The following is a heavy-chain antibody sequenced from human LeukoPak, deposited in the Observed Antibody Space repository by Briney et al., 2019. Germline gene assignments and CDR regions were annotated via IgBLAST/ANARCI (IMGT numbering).Heavy chain of an antibody. Sequence: SVKLSCKPSGGTFRSYVINWVRQAPGQGLEWMGRIIPIFGTVNYAQKFQGRVTITADKSTSTAYMELSSLRSEDTAVYYCARGPSNDPANAFDIWGQGTMVTVSS. D-gene: IGHD2-2*01. V-gene: IGHV1-69*06. J-gene: IGHJ3*02. CDR1: GGTFRSYV. CDR3: ARGPSNDPANAFDI. CDR2: IIPIFGTV.